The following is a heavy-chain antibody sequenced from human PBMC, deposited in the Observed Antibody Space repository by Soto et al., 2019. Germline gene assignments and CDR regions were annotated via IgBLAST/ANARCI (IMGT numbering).Heavy chain of an antibody. CDR3: ARDPSPVPAAIYWFDP. CDR1: GGTFSSYT. D-gene: IGHD2-2*01. J-gene: IGHJ5*02. CDR2: IIPILGIA. V-gene: IGHV1-69*04. Sequence: SVKVSCKASGGTFSSYTISWVRQAPGQGLEWMGRIIPILGIANYAQKFRGRVTITADKSTSTAYMELSSLRSEDTAVYYCARDPSPVPAAIYWFDPWGQGTLVTVSS.